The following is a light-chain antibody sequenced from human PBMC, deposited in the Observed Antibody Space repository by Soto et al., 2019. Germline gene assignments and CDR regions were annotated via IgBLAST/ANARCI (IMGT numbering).Light chain of an antibody. CDR1: NIGSKS. Sequence: SYELTQPPSVSVAPGQTARITCGGNNIGSKSVHWYQQKPGQAPVLVVYDDSDRPSGIPERLSGSNSGNTATLTISRVEVGDEADYYCQVWDSTSDHSVFGGGTKVTVL. CDR2: DDS. CDR3: QVWDSTSDHSV. J-gene: IGLJ3*02. V-gene: IGLV3-21*02.